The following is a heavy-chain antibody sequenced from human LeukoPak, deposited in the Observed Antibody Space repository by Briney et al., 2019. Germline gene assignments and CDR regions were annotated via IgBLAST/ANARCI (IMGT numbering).Heavy chain of an antibody. D-gene: IGHD3-22*01. CDR3: ASDSFYDSGGYFYY. CDR2: ISTSGNT. J-gene: IGHJ4*02. Sequence: PSETLSLTCTVSGGSINVYYWSWIRQPAGKGLQWIGRISTSGNTDYNPSLKSRVTMSVDTSENQFSLKPTSVTAADTAVYYCASDSFYDSGGYFYYWGQGTPVTVSS. CDR1: GGSINVYY. V-gene: IGHV4-4*07.